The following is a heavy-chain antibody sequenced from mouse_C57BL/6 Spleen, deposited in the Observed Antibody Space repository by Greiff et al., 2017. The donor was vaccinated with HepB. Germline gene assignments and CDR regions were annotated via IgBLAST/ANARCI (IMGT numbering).Heavy chain of an antibody. D-gene: IGHD2-5*01. CDR2: FYPGSGSI. CDR1: GYTFTEYT. J-gene: IGHJ4*01. V-gene: IGHV1-62-2*01. CDR3: ARHDLYSNYDFYYYAMDY. Sequence: QVQLQQSGAELVKPGASVKLSCKASGYTFTEYTIHWVKQRSGQGLEWIGWFYPGSGSIKYNEKFKDKATLTANKSSSTVYMELSRLTSEDSAVYFCARHDLYSNYDFYYYAMDYWGQGTSVTVSS.